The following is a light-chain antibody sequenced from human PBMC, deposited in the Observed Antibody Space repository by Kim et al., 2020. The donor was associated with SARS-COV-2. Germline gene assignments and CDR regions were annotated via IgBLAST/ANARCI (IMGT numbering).Light chain of an antibody. V-gene: IGLV2-14*03. CDR2: DVS. CDR3: SSYTSSTDIL. Sequence: QSVLTQPASVSGSPGQSITISCTGISSDVSGYHYVSWYRQHPGEAPKLIIYDVSYRPSGVSTRFSGSKSGNTASLTISGLQAEDEADYFCSSYTSSTDILFGGGTQLTVL. CDR1: SSDVSGYHY. J-gene: IGLJ2*01.